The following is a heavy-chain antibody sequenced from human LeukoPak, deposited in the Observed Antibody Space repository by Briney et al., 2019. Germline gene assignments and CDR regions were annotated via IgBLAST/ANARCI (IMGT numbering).Heavy chain of an antibody. Sequence: ASVKVSCKASGYTFTSYGISWVRQAPGQGLEWMGWISAYNGNTNYAQKFQGRVTMTRNTSISTAYMELSSLRSEDTAVYYCASSGGYYGSGSYYPLVWGQGTLVTVSS. J-gene: IGHJ4*02. CDR1: GYTFTSYG. CDR2: ISAYNGNT. CDR3: ASSGGYYGSGSYYPLV. V-gene: IGHV1-18*01. D-gene: IGHD3-10*01.